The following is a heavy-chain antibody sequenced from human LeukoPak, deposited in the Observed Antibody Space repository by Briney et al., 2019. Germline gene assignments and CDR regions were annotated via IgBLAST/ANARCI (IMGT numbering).Heavy chain of an antibody. Sequence: GGSLRLSCAASGFTFSSYGMHWVRQAPGKGLEWVAFIRYDGSNKYYADSVKGRFTVSRDNSKNTLYLQMNSLRAEDTAVYYCAKDNYYGSGHYYYYMDVWGKGTRSPSP. D-gene: IGHD3-10*01. CDR2: IRYDGSNK. CDR1: GFTFSSYG. J-gene: IGHJ6*03. V-gene: IGHV3-30*02. CDR3: AKDNYYGSGHYYYYMDV.